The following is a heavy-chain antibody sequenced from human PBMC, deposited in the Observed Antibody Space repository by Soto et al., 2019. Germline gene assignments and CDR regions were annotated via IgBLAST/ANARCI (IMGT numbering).Heavy chain of an antibody. Sequence: SETLSLTCTVYSGSISNFYWSWIRQPPGKGLEWIGYLFYNDKDNSVTTTYNRSLKSRVTMSVDTSENQFSLKLSSVTDADTAMYYCARGWFWSGSFNWFDPWGQGTLVTVSS. V-gene: IGHV4-59*01. CDR2: LFYNDKDNSVTT. CDR1: SGSISNFY. CDR3: ARGWFWSGSFNWFDP. D-gene: IGHD3-3*01. J-gene: IGHJ5*02.